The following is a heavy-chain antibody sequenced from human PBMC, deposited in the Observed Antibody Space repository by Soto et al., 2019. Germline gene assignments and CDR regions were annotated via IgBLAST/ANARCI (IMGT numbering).Heavy chain of an antibody. CDR1: GFTFSSYG. CDR3: AKYLIPPVTTSFPGY. CDR2: ISYDGSNK. D-gene: IGHD4-4*01. V-gene: IGHV3-30*18. Sequence: QAQLVESGGGVVQPGRSLRLSCAASGFTFSSYGMHWVRQAPGKGLEWVAVISYDGSNKYYADSVKGRFTISRDNSKNTLYLQMSSLRAEDTAVYYCAKYLIPPVTTSFPGYWGQGTLVTVSS. J-gene: IGHJ4*02.